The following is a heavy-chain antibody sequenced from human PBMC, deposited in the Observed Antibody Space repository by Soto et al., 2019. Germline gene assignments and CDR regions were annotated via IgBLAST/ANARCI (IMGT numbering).Heavy chain of an antibody. V-gene: IGHV1-69*02. Sequence: QVQLVQSGAEVKKPGSSVKVSCKASGGTFSSYSITWVRQAPGQGLEWMGRIVPMVGITNYAQKFQDRVTITADRSTSTAYMELTSLESADMAVYYCAKYGVVTDFYYMDVWGRGTTVTVSS. CDR1: GGTFSSYS. J-gene: IGHJ6*03. D-gene: IGHD2-15*01. CDR2: IVPMVGIT. CDR3: AKYGVVTDFYYMDV.